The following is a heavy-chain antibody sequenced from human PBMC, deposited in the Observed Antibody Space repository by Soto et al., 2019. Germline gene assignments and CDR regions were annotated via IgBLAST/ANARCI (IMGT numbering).Heavy chain of an antibody. D-gene: IGHD2-2*01. CDR3: ARAVQSAPMADPTYFYYYGLDV. CDR2: IYNSGTT. J-gene: IGHJ6*02. CDR1: GGSFSSGAYS. Sequence: QLQLQESGSGLVKPSQTLSLSCAVSGGSFSSGAYSWSWIRQPPGEGLDWIGNIYNSGTTSYNPSLKSRVAIWVDRSKNQFSMKLTSVTGADTAVYYCARAVQSAPMADPTYFYYYGLDVWGQGTTVTVSS. V-gene: IGHV4-30-2*01.